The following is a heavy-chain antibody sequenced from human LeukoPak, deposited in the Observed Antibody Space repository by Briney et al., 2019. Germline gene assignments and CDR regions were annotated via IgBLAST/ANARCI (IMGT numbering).Heavy chain of an antibody. CDR2: ISGSGGST. V-gene: IGHV3-23*01. D-gene: IGHD1-26*01. J-gene: IGHJ4*02. CDR1: GFTFSSYA. Sequence: GGSLRLSCADSGFTFSSYAMSWVRQAPEKGLEWVSVISGSGGSTYYADSVKGRFTISRDNSKNTLYLQMNSLRAEDTAVYYCAKDRVVSGIYFFDYWGQGTLVTVSS. CDR3: AKDRVVSGIYFFDY.